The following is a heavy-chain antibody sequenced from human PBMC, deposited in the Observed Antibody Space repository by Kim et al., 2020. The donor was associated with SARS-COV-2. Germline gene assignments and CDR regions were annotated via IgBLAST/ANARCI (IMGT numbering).Heavy chain of an antibody. V-gene: IGHV3-43*02. J-gene: IGHJ4*02. D-gene: IGHD4-17*01. CDR3: AKDGDYGGNESFDY. CDR1: GFTFDDYA. Sequence: GGSLRLSCAASGFTFDDYAMHWVRQAPGKGLEWVSLISGDGGSTYYADSVKGRFTISRDNSKNSLYLQMNSLRTEDTALYYCAKDGDYGGNESFDYWGQGTLVTVSS. CDR2: ISGDGGST.